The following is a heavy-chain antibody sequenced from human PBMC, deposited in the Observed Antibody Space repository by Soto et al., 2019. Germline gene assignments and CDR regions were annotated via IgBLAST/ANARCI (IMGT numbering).Heavy chain of an antibody. J-gene: IGHJ6*02. V-gene: IGHV5-51*01. D-gene: IGHD4-17*01. CDR3: MLSYGDAYYYYSGMDV. CDR1: GFSFSKYT. CDR2: IHPGNSDT. Sequence: GESLKISCEGSGFSFSKYTVGWVRQIPGKGLEWMGIIHPGNSDTRYSPSFQGQVTISADKSISTAYLQWSSLKASDTAMYYCMLSYGDAYYYYSGMDVWGQGTMVTVSS.